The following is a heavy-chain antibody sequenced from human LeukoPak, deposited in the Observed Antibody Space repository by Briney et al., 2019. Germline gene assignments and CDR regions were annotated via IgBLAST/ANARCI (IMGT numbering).Heavy chain of an antibody. CDR3: ARGRFSNRTGYAFDI. D-gene: IGHD2/OR15-2a*01. J-gene: IGHJ3*02. CDR2: INHSGST. CDR1: GGSFSGYY. Sequence: SETLSLTCAVYGGSFSGYYWSWIRQPPGKGLEWIGEINHSGSTNYNPSLKSRVTISVDTSKNQFSLKLSSVTAADTAVYYCARGRFSNRTGYAFDIWGQGTMVTVSS. V-gene: IGHV4-34*01.